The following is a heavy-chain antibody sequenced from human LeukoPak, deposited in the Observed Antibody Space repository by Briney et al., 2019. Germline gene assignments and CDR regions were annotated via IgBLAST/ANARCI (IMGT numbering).Heavy chain of an antibody. CDR2: ISSSGSTI. Sequence: GGSLRLSCAPSEFTFSSYEINWVRQAPGKGRGWVSYISSSGSTIYYADSVKGRFTISRDNAKNSLYLQMNSLRAEDTAVYYCARGYYGSGSYSYFDYWGQGTLVTVSS. J-gene: IGHJ4*02. V-gene: IGHV3-48*03. CDR1: EFTFSSYE. CDR3: ARGYYGSGSYSYFDY. D-gene: IGHD3-10*01.